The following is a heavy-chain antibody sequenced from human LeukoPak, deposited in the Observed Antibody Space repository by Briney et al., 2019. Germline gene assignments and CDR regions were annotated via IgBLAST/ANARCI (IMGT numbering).Heavy chain of an antibody. CDR1: GFSFNKYA. Sequence: PGGSLRLSCAASGFSFNKYAMSWVRQAPVEGLEWVSAIRDSGSTTYYADSVKGRFTISRDNSKNTLYLQMNSLRAEDTAVYYCAKVWVTASSGWYIDYWGQGTLVTVSS. V-gene: IGHV3-23*01. D-gene: IGHD6-19*01. J-gene: IGHJ4*02. CDR2: IRDSGSTT. CDR3: AKVWVTASSGWYIDY.